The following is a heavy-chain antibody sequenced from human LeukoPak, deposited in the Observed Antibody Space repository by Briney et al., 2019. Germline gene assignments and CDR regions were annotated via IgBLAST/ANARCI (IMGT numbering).Heavy chain of an antibody. V-gene: IGHV4-59*08. CDR2: IYYSGST. Sequence: SETLSLTCTVSGGSVRNYIWTWVRQPPGKGLEWIGYIYYSGSTNYNPSLKSRVTISVDTSKNQFSLKLSSVTAADTAVYYCARTSTRPEPDYWGQGTLVTVSS. CDR1: GGSVRNYI. D-gene: IGHD4-17*01. J-gene: IGHJ4*02. CDR3: ARTSTRPEPDY.